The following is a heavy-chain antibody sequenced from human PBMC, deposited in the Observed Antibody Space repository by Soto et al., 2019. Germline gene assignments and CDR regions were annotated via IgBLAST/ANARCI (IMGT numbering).Heavy chain of an antibody. J-gene: IGHJ6*02. CDR2: IMPVFRTP. CDR1: GGTISNSA. D-gene: IGHD5-12*01. CDR3: ASDKDRLQLGGNYYYILDV. V-gene: IGHV1-69*12. Sequence: QVQLEQSGAEVKKPGSSVKVSCKASGGTISNSAVSWVRQAPGQGLEWMGGIMPVFRTPDYAQKFQGRVTITADDSTSTAYMELSGLRSDDTAIYYCASDKDRLQLGGNYYYILDVWGQGTTVTVSS.